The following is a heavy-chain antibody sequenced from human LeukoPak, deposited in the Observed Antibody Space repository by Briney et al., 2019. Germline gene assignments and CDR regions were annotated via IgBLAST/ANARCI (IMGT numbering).Heavy chain of an antibody. J-gene: IGHJ3*02. CDR1: GGSISSSSYY. Sequence: SETLSLTCTVSGGSISSSSYYWGWIRQPPGKGLEWIGSIYYSGSTYYNPSLKSRVTISVDTSKNQFSLKLSSVTAADTAVYYCASGGYSYGYPRAFDIWGQGTMVTVSS. V-gene: IGHV4-39*07. D-gene: IGHD5-18*01. CDR3: ASGGYSYGYPRAFDI. CDR2: IYYSGST.